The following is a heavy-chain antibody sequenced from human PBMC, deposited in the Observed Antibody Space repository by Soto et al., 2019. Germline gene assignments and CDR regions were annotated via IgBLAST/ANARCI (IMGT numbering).Heavy chain of an antibody. D-gene: IGHD6-13*01. J-gene: IGHJ4*02. CDR1: GGSISSGGYY. V-gene: IGHV4-61*08. CDR3: ARYRREAVAGYTLDN. CDR2: IYYSGST. Sequence: SETLSLTCTVSGGSISSGGYYWSWIRQHPGKGPEWIGYIYYSGSTNYNPSLKSRVTISVDTSKSQFSLKVNSMTAADTAVYYCARYRREAVAGYTLDNWGQGILVTVSS.